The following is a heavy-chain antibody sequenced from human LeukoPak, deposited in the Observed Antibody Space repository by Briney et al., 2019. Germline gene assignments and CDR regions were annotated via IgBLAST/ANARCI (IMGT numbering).Heavy chain of an antibody. CDR1: GGSISSYY. CDR3: ARHMTRWFDP. Sequence: SETLSLTCTVSGGSISSYYWSWIRQPPRKGLEWIGYIYYSGSTNYTPHLKSRVTISVDTSKNQFAQKLSSVPAADTAVYYCARHMTRWFDPWGQGTLVTVCS. D-gene: IGHD3-16*01. J-gene: IGHJ5*02. CDR2: IYYSGST. V-gene: IGHV4-59*08.